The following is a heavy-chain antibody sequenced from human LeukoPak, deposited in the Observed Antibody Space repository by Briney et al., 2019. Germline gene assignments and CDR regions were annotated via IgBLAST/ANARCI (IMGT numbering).Heavy chain of an antibody. CDR1: GFTFSDHY. CDR2: ISSSSSYT. Sequence: GGSLRLSGAASGFTFSDHYMSWIRQAPGKGLEWLSYISSSSSYTNYADSVKGRFTISRDNAKNSLYLQMNSLRAEDTAVYYCARAPYSSGWYSDYWGQGTLVTVSS. D-gene: IGHD6-19*01. V-gene: IGHV3-11*05. CDR3: ARAPYSSGWYSDY. J-gene: IGHJ4*02.